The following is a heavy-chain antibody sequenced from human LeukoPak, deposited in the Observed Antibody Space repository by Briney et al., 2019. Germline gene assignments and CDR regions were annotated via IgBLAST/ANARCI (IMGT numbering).Heavy chain of an antibody. CDR2: IGTAGDT. D-gene: IGHD2-21*01. CDR1: GFTFSSYD. Sequence: PGGSLRLSCAASGFTFSSYDMHWVRQATGKGLEWVSAIGTAGDTYYPGSVKGRFTISRENAKNSLYLQMNSLRAEDTAVFCCARGSLGSSTSSDCCPLDYWGQGALVTVSS. V-gene: IGHV3-13*01. J-gene: IGHJ4*02. CDR3: ARGSLGSSTSSDCCPLDY.